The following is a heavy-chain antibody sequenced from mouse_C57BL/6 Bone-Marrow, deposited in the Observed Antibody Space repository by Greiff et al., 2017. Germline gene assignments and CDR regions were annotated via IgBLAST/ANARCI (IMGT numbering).Heavy chain of an antibody. Sequence: EVQLQQSGAELVRPGASVKLSCTASGFNIKDDYMHWVKQRPEQGLEWIGWIDPENGDTEYASKFQGKATITADTSSNTAYLQLSSLTSEDTAVYYCTTGLMGSSTRYFDVWGTGTTVTGSS. J-gene: IGHJ1*03. CDR2: IDPENGDT. V-gene: IGHV14-4*01. CDR3: TTGLMGSSTRYFDV. D-gene: IGHD1-1*01. CDR1: GFNIKDDY.